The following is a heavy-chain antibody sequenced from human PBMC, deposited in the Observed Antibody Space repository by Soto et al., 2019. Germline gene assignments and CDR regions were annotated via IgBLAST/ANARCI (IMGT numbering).Heavy chain of an antibody. V-gene: IGHV3-7*01. CDR2: IKQDGSEK. CDR1: GFTFSSYW. Sequence: PGGSLRLSCAASGFTFSSYWMSWVRQAPGKGLEWVANIKQDGSEKYYVDSVKGRFTISRDNAKNSLYLQMNSLRAEDTAVYYCARVTITGTTFYFDYWGQGTLVTSPQ. D-gene: IGHD1-7*01. J-gene: IGHJ4*02. CDR3: ARVTITGTTFYFDY.